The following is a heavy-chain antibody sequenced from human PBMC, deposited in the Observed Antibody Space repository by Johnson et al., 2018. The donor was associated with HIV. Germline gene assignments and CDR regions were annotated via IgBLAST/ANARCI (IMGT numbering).Heavy chain of an antibody. J-gene: IGHJ3*02. Sequence: QVQLVESGGGVVQPGRSLRLSCAASGFTFSTFGMHWVRQAPGKGLEWVAVMSYDGSNKYYADSVKGRFTISRDNSKNTLYLQINSLRAEDTAVYYCTRVGRGLGTEDAFDIWGQGTMVTVSS. CDR2: MSYDGSNK. CDR1: GFTFSTFG. CDR3: TRVGRGLGTEDAFDI. D-gene: IGHD1-14*01. V-gene: IGHV3-30*03.